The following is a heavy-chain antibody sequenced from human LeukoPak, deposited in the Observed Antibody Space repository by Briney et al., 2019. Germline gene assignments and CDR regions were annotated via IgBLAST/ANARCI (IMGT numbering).Heavy chain of an antibody. J-gene: IGHJ4*01. CDR2: IDWDDDK. CDR3: ARTSAAAGYVTDY. Sequence: SGPALVKPTQTLTLTFTFSGISLSTSGMCVSWIRQPPVKALEWLARIDWDDDKYYSTSLKTRLTISKDTSKNQVVLTMTNMAPVDTATYYCARTSAAAGYVTDYWGQGTLVTVSS. V-gene: IGHV2-70*11. CDR1: GISLSTSGMC. D-gene: IGHD6-13*01.